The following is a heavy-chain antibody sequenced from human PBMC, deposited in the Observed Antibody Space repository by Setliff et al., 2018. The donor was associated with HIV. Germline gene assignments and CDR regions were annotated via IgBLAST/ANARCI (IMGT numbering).Heavy chain of an antibody. V-gene: IGHV3-7*01. D-gene: IGHD3-10*01. CDR1: GFTFSNYA. CDR3: ARKLRPGHGVDV. J-gene: IGHJ6*02. CDR2: IGQDGGER. Sequence: GGSLRLSCAASGFTFSNYAMCWVRQAPGKGLEWVANIGQDGGERNYVDSVKGRFTISRDNAKNSMDLQMNSLRAEDTAIYYCARKLRPGHGVDVWGQGTTVTVSS.